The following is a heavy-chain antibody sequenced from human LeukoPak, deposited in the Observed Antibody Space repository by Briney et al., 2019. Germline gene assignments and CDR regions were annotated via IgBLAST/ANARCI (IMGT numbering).Heavy chain of an antibody. D-gene: IGHD6-13*01. V-gene: IGHV3-9*01. J-gene: IGHJ2*01. CDR2: ISWNSVSI. Sequence: GGSLRLSCAASGFTFSDYYMSWIRQAPGKGLEWVSGISWNSVSIGYADSVKGRFTISRDNAKNSLYLQMSSLRAEDTALYYCAKDIGTGGTGWYFDLWGRGTLVTVSS. CDR1: GFTFSDYY. CDR3: AKDIGTGGTGWYFDL.